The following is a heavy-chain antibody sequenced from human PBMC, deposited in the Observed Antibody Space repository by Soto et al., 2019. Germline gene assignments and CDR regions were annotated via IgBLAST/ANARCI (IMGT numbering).Heavy chain of an antibody. D-gene: IGHD6-19*01. CDR2: ISWNSGAK. CDR3: AKVNGAVAADHFDH. J-gene: IGHJ4*02. CDR1: GFTFDDYA. Sequence: EAQLVESGGGLVQPGSSLRLSCAASGFTFDDYAMHWVRQAPGKGLEWVSGISWNSGAKGYATSVKGRFTISRDNAKNSLYLQMNSLRGEDTAVYYCAKVNGAVAADHFDHWGQGTLVTVSS. V-gene: IGHV3-9*01.